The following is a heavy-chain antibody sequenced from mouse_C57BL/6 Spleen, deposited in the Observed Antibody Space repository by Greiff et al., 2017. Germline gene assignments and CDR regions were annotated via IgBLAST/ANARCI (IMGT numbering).Heavy chain of an antibody. V-gene: IGHV1-81*01. CDR1: GYTFTSYG. Sequence: QVQLKQSGAELARPGASVKLSCKASGYTFTSYGISWVKQRTGQGLEWIGEIYPRSGNTYYNEKFKGKATLTADKSSSTAYMELRSLTSEDSAVYFWAREEDYYGSSYSYARDYGGQGTSGTVAS. J-gene: IGHJ4*01. CDR2: IYPRSGNT. D-gene: IGHD1-1*01. CDR3: AREEDYYGSSYSYARDY.